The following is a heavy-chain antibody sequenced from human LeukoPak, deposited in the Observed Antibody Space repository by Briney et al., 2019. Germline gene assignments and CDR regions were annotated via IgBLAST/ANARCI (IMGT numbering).Heavy chain of an antibody. J-gene: IGHJ4*02. CDR2: ISAYNGNT. D-gene: IGHD2-2*01. V-gene: IGHV1-18*01. CDR1: GYTFTIYG. Sequence: ASVTVSFTASGYTFTIYGISWVRQAPGQGLEGVGWISAYNGNTNYAQKLQGRVTMTTDTSTSTAYMELRSLRSDDTAVYYCARVGCSSTSCYFDYWGQGTLVTVSS. CDR3: ARVGCSSTSCYFDY.